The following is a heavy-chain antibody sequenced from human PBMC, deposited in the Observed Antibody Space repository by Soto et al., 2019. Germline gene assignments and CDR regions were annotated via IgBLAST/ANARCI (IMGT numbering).Heavy chain of an antibody. CDR2: IDPSDSQT. D-gene: IGHD2-21*01. CDR1: GYSFAGYW. CDR3: VRHSSNTVAERGRFDP. Sequence: PGESLNISCKGSGYSFAGYWITWVRQKPGKGLEWMGRIDPSDSQTYYSPSFRGHVTISVARSVTTVYLEWSSLKASDSATYYCVRHSSNTVAERGRFDPWGQGTPVTVSS. V-gene: IGHV5-10-1*01. J-gene: IGHJ5*02.